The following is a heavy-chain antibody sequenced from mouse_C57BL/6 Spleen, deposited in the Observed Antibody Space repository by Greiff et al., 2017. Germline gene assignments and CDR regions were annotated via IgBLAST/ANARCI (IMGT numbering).Heavy chain of an antibody. CDR2: IDPSDSET. D-gene: IGHD1-1*01. CDR3: ARWDTTVVARYFDV. V-gene: IGHV1-52*01. CDR1: GYTFTSYW. Sequence: QVQLQQPGAELVRPGSSVKLSCKASGYTFTSYWMHWVKQRPIQGLEWIGNIDPSDSETHYNQKFKDKATLTVDKSSSTAYMQLSSLTSEDSAVYYCARWDTTVVARYFDVWGTGTTVTVSS. J-gene: IGHJ1*03.